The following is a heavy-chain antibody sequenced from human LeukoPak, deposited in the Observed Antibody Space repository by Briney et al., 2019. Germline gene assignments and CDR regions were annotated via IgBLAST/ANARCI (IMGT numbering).Heavy chain of an antibody. J-gene: IGHJ4*02. CDR2: ISGSGGST. D-gene: IGHD3-3*01. CDR1: GFTFSSYA. V-gene: IGHV3-23*01. CDR3: AKDADFWSGYYSRFDY. Sequence: GGSLRLSCAASGFTFSSYAMSWVRQAPGKGLEWVSAISGSGGSTYYADSVKGRFTISRDNSKNKLYLKMNSLRAEDTAVYYCAKDADFWSGYYSRFDYWGQGTLVTVSS.